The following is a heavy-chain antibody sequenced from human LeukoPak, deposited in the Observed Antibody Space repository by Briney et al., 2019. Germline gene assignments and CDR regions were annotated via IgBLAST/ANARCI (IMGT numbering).Heavy chain of an antibody. D-gene: IGHD3-16*02. CDR2: INHSGST. V-gene: IGHV4-34*01. CDR1: GGSFSGYY. J-gene: IGHJ4*02. CDR3: ARGRGNYDYVWGSYRYIPPHFDY. Sequence: SETLSLPCAVYGGSFSGYYWSWIRQPPGKGLEWIGEINHSGSTHYNPSLQSRVTISVATSKNQFSLKVSSVTAADTAVYYCARGRGNYDYVWGSYRYIPPHFDYWGQGTLVTVSS.